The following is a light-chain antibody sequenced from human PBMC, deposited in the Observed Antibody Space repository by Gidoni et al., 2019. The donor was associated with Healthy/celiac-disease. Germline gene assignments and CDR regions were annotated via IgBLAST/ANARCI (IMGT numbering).Light chain of an antibody. Sequence: QSVLTQPPSASGTPGPRVTISCSGSSSNIGSNTVNWYQHPPGTAPKLLIYSNKQRPSGVPDRFSGSKSGTSASLAISGLQSEDEADYYCAAWDDSLNGWVFGGGTKLTVL. CDR1: SSNIGSNT. V-gene: IGLV1-44*01. CDR3: AAWDDSLNGWV. J-gene: IGLJ3*02. CDR2: SNK.